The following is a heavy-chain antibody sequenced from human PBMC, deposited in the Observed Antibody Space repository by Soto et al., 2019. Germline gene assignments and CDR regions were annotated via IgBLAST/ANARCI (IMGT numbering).Heavy chain of an antibody. Sequence: ASVKVSCKASGYTFTNYGISWVLQAPGQGLEWMGIINPSGGSTSYAQKFQGRVTMTRDTSTSTAYMEVRSLRHDDTAVYYCVRGASSLPGFHWGQGTLVTVSS. J-gene: IGHJ4*02. CDR3: VRGASSLPGFH. CDR1: GYTFTNYG. CDR2: INPSGGST. D-gene: IGHD6-13*01. V-gene: IGHV1-46*01.